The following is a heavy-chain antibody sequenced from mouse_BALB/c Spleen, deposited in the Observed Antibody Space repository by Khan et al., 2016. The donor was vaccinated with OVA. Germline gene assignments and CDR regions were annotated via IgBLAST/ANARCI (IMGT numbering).Heavy chain of an antibody. J-gene: IGHJ3*01. Sequence: VQLKQSGPELMKPGASVKISCKASGYSFTSYYIHWIMQSHGKSLEWIGYTDPFSGGITYNQKFKGKATLTVDKSSSTAYIYFSNLTSEDSAVYYCTRHGYVAWFTYWGQGTLVTVSA. CDR3: TRHGYVAWFTY. V-gene: IGHV1S135*01. D-gene: IGHD2-2*01. CDR2: TDPFSGGI. CDR1: GYSFTSYY.